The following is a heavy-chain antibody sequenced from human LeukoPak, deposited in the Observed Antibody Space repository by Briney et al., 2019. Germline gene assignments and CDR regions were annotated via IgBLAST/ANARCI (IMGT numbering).Heavy chain of an antibody. CDR3: ARARGLTYGSGSYRTLRAYYFDY. V-gene: IGHV4-61*01. CDR2: IYYSGST. D-gene: IGHD3-10*01. Sequence: SETLSLTCTVSGGSVSSGSYYWSWIRQPPGTGLEWIGYIYYSGSTNYNPSLKSRVTISVDTSKNQFSLKLSSVTAADTAVYYCARARGLTYGSGSYRTLRAYYFDYWGQGTLVTVSS. CDR1: GGSVSSGSYY. J-gene: IGHJ4*02.